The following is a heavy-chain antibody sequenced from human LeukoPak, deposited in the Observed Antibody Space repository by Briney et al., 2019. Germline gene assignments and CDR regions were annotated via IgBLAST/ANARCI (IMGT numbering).Heavy chain of an antibody. CDR3: ARDWWYGDYSIGNN. Sequence: ASVKVSCKASGYTFTTYGISWVRKAPGQGLEWMVWISGYNGNTKYAQNFQGRVTVSTDTSTTTAYMELRSLRSDDTAVYYCARDWWYGDYSIGNNWGQGTLVTVSS. CDR1: GYTFTTYG. V-gene: IGHV1-18*01. CDR2: ISGYNGNT. J-gene: IGHJ4*02. D-gene: IGHD4-17*01.